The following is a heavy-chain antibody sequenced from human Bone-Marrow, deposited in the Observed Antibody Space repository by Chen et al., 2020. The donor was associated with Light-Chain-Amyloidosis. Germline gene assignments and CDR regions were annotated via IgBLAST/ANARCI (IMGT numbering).Heavy chain of an antibody. CDR3: ARGRAATCSGARCYYFDY. D-gene: IGHD2-15*01. CDR1: GFTFNNYA. V-gene: IGHV3-23*01. J-gene: IGHJ4*02. Sequence: EVQLLESGGDLVQPGGSLRLSCAASGFTFNNYAMSWVRQAPGKGLGFVSTFSGGLSTTYYADSVKGRFTVSRDNSNNTLYLQMSSLRAEDTAIYYCARGRAATCSGARCYYFDYWGQGTLVTVSS. CDR2: FSGGLSTT.